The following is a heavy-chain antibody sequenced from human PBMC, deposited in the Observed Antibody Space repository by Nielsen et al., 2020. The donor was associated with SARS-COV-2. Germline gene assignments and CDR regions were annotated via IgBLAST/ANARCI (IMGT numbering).Heavy chain of an antibody. J-gene: IGHJ4*02. D-gene: IGHD6-13*01. CDR2: IWYDGSNK. CDR3: AKQAAAGVIYYFDC. V-gene: IGHV3-33*06. CDR1: GFTFSSYG. Sequence: SLKISCAASGFTFSSYGMHWVRQAPGKGLEWVAVIWYDGSNKYYADSVKGRFTISRDNSKNTLYLQMNSLRAEDTAVYYCAKQAAAGVIYYFDCWGQGTLVTVSS.